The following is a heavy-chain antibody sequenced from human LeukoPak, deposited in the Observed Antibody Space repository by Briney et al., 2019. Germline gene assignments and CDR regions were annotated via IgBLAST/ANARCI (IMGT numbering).Heavy chain of an antibody. CDR1: GFTLHNYW. Sequence: GGSLRLSCAASGFTLHNYWMSWVRQAPGKGLEWVAFISYDGSNKYYADSVKGRFTISRDNSKNTLYLQMNSLRAEDTAVYYCARERERFLNLWGQGTLVTVSS. J-gene: IGHJ5*02. CDR2: ISYDGSNK. CDR3: ARERERFLNL. V-gene: IGHV3-30*03. D-gene: IGHD3-3*01.